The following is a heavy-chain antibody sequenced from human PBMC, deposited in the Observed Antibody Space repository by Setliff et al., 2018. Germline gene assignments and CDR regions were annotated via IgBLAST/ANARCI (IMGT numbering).Heavy chain of an antibody. CDR3: ARVRDCSGGICHRGFHHYMDV. CDR2: ISAYNGNA. V-gene: IGHV1-18*01. D-gene: IGHD2-15*01. J-gene: IGHJ6*03. Sequence: ASVKVSCKTSGYAFITFGMSWVRQAPGQGLEWMGWISAYNGNANYAQKLQGRLTMTTDTSTTTAYLELSSLRSEDTAVYYCARVRDCSGGICHRGFHHYMDVWGKGTTVTVSS. CDR1: GYAFITFG.